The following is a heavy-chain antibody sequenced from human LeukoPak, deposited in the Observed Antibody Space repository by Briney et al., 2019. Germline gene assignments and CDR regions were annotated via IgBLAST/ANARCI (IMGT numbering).Heavy chain of an antibody. CDR2: IYHSGST. Sequence: PSETLSLTCTVSGYSISSGYYWGWIRQPPGKGLEWIGSIYHSGSTYYNPSLKSRVTISVDTSKNQLSLKLSSVTAADTAVYYCARSMELNWFDPWGQGTLVTVSS. CDR1: GYSISSGYY. CDR3: ARSMELNWFDP. D-gene: IGHD1-7*01. V-gene: IGHV4-38-2*02. J-gene: IGHJ5*02.